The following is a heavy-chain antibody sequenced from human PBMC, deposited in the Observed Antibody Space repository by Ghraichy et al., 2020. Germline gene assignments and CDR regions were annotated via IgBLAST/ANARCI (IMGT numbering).Heavy chain of an antibody. CDR3: AKADLRGSYFDG. V-gene: IGHV3-23*01. Sequence: GESLNISCAASGFTFSGYAMTWVRQAPGKGLEWVSAISSTAGNTYYVDSVKGRFTISRDNSKNTLYLQMNRLRAEDTALYYCAKADLRGSYFDGWGQGILVTVSS. CDR1: GFTFSGYA. J-gene: IGHJ4*02. CDR2: ISSTAGNT. D-gene: IGHD1-26*01.